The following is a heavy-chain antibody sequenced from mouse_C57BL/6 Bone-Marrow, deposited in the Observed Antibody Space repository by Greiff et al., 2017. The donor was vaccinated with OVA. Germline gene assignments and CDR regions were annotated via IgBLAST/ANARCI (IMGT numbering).Heavy chain of an antibody. J-gene: IGHJ1*03. Sequence: QVQLQQPGAELVRPGSSVKLSCKASGYTFTSYWMHWVKQRPIQGLEWIGNIDPSDSETHYNQKFKDKATLTVDKSSSTAYMQLSSLTSEDSAVYYCARRYYGSSYGVFDVWGTGTTVTVSS. CDR1: GYTFTSYW. V-gene: IGHV1-52*01. CDR3: ARRYYGSSYGVFDV. CDR2: IDPSDSET. D-gene: IGHD1-1*01.